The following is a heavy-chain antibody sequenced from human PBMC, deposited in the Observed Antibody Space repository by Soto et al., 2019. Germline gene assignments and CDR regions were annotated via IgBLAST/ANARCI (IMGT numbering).Heavy chain of an antibody. CDR3: ARDVVLYYDIFGPGWFDP. D-gene: IGHD3-9*01. J-gene: IGHJ5*02. CDR1: GFTFSDYY. CDR2: ISSSGSTI. V-gene: IGHV3-11*01. Sequence: QVQLVESGGGLVKPGGSLRLSCAASGFTFSDYYMSWIRQAPGKGLEWVSYISSSGSTIYYADSVKGRFTISRDNAKNSLYLQMNSLRAEDTAGYYCARDVVLYYDIFGPGWFDPWGQGTLVTVSS.